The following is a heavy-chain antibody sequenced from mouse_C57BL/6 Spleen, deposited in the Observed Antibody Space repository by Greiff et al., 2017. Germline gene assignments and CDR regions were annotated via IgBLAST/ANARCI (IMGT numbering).Heavy chain of an antibody. Sequence: EVKVEESGGGLVQPGGSLSLSCAASGFTFTDYYMSWVRQPPGKALEWLGFIRNKANGYTTEYSASVKGRFTISSDNSQSILYLQMNALRAEDSATYYCARYISYYDYDENAMDYWGQGTSVTVSS. J-gene: IGHJ4*01. CDR1: GFTFTDYY. D-gene: IGHD2-4*01. CDR2: IRNKANGYTT. CDR3: ARYISYYDYDENAMDY. V-gene: IGHV7-3*01.